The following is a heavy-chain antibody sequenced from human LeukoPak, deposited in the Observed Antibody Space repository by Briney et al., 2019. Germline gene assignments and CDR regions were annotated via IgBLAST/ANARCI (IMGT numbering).Heavy chain of an antibody. D-gene: IGHD3-22*01. CDR3: ARLSYYASSGLLHYFDY. CDR1: GFTFSSFA. J-gene: IGHJ4*02. CDR2: IWYDGSNK. Sequence: GGSLRLSCAASGFTFSSFAMHWVRQAPGKGLEWVAVIWYDGSNKYYADSVKGRFTISRDNSKNTLYLQMNSLRAEDTAVYFCARLSYYASSGLLHYFDYWGQGTLVAVSS. V-gene: IGHV3-33*08.